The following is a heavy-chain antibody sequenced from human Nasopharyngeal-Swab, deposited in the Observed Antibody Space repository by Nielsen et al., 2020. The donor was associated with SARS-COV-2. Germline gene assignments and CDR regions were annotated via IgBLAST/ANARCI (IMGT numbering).Heavy chain of an antibody. CDR2: IWSDGSHE. CDR1: GFNFNDFG. D-gene: IGHD2-8*01. V-gene: IGHV3-33*01. Sequence: GGSLRLSCAASGFNFNDFGMHWVRQAPGKGLEWVAVIWSDGSHENHVDSVKGRFTISRDNSKDTLFLQMNSLRVDDTAVYYCARGPGVSRHDYWGQGALVTVSS. CDR3: ARGPGVSRHDY. J-gene: IGHJ4*02.